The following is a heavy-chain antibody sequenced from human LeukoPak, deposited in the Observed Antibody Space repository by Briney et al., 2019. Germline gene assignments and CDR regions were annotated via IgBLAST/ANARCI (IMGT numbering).Heavy chain of an antibody. D-gene: IGHD6-19*01. Sequence: GGSLRLSCAVSGFTFSSYAMSWVRQAPGEGLEWVSVIYSGGNTYYADSVKGRFTISRHNSKNTLYLQMNSLRAEDTAVYYCARVRTGYSSGWYSSFRFDPWGQGTLVTVSS. CDR1: GFTFSSYA. CDR2: IYSGGNT. J-gene: IGHJ5*02. CDR3: ARVRTGYSSGWYSSFRFDP. V-gene: IGHV3-53*04.